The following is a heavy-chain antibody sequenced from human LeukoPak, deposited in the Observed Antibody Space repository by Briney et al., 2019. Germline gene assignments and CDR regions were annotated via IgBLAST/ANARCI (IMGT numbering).Heavy chain of an antibody. CDR1: GGTFSSYA. CDR2: IIPIFGTA. Sequence: SVNVSCKASGGTFSSYAISWVRQAPGQGLEWMGRIIPIFGTANYAQKFQGRVTITTDESTSTAYMELSSLRSEDAAVYYCASLPSGAAGSFDYWGQGTLVTVSS. D-gene: IGHD6-13*01. V-gene: IGHV1-69*05. J-gene: IGHJ4*02. CDR3: ASLPSGAAGSFDY.